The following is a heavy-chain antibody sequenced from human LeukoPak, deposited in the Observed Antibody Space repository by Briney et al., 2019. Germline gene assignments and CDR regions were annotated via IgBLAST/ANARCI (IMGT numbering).Heavy chain of an antibody. D-gene: IGHD2-15*01. CDR1: GGSFSGYY. CDR2: IKHSGST. CDR3: ARGRLVVVAAGPLRY. J-gene: IGHJ4*02. Sequence: SETLSLTCAVYGGSFSGYYWSWIRQPPGKGLEWIGEIKHSGSTNYNPSLKSRVTISVDTSKNQFSLKLSSVTAADTAVYYCARGRLVVVAAGPLRYWGQGTLVTVSS. V-gene: IGHV4-34*01.